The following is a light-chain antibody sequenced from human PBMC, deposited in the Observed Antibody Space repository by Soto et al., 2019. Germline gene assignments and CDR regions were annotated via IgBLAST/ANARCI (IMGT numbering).Light chain of an antibody. CDR3: SSYAGTYTWI. CDR2: EVS. J-gene: IGLJ2*01. CDR1: SSDVGGYNY. V-gene: IGLV2-14*01. Sequence: QSVLTQPASVSGSPGQSITISCTGTSSDVGGYNYVSWYQQHPGKAPKLMIYEVSNRPSGVSNRSSGSKSGNTASPTISGLQAEDEADYYCSSYAGTYTWIFGGGTEVTVL.